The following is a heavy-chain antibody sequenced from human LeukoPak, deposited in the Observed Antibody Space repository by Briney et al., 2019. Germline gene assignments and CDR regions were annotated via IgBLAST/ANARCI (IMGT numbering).Heavy chain of an antibody. D-gene: IGHD3-3*02. CDR1: GGSISSSSYY. CDR2: INHRGST. V-gene: IGHV4-39*07. CDR3: ARSSMAYWYFDL. Sequence: SETLSLTCTVSGGSISSSSYYWGWIRQPPGKGLEWIGEINHRGSTNYNPSLKSRVTISVDTSKNQFSLKLSSVTAADTAVYYCARSSMAYWYFDLWGRGTLVTVSS. J-gene: IGHJ2*01.